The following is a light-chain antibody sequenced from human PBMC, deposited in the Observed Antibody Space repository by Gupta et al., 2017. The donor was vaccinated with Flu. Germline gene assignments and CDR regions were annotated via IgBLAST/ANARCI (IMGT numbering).Light chain of an antibody. Sequence: DSVMTQSPDSLAVSLGERATSNCKSSQTLLYSLDNKNYLAWYQQKLGQPPKLLIYWASTRESGVPDRFSGSGSGTDFTLTISSLQAEDVAVYYCQQYLRTPRTFGQGTKVEIK. CDR1: QTLLYSLDNKNY. J-gene: IGKJ1*01. V-gene: IGKV4-1*01. CDR2: WAS. CDR3: QQYLRTPRT.